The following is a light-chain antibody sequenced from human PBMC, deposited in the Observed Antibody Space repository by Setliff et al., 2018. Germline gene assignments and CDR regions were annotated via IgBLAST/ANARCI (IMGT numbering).Light chain of an antibody. CDR1: IGDVGAYDF. V-gene: IGLV2-14*01. Sequence: ALTQPASVSGSPGQSITISCSGTIGDVGAYDFVSWYQHHPGKAPKLVIYEVTNRPSGISNRFSGSKSGNSASLIISGLQAEDEADYYCSAYTSSSTYVFGTGTKV. CDR2: EVT. J-gene: IGLJ1*01. CDR3: SAYTSSSTYV.